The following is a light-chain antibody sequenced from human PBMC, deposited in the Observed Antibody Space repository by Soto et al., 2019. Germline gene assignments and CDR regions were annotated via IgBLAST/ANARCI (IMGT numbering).Light chain of an antibody. CDR3: RSYTFSSTLVV. CDR2: EVN. CDR1: SSDVGGYNF. Sequence: QSVLTQPASVSGSPGQSITISCTGTSSDVGGYNFVSRYQQHPGKAPRLMIFEVNNRPSGVSDRFSGSKSGNTASLTISGLQAEDEADYYCRSYTFSSTLVVFGGGTKVTVL. V-gene: IGLV2-14*01. J-gene: IGLJ3*02.